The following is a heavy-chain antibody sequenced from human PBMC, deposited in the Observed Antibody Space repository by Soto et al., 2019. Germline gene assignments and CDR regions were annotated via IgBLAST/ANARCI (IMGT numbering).Heavy chain of an antibody. Sequence: VQLVESGGGVVQPGRSLRLSCAASGFTFSSYGMHWVRQAPGKGLAWVAVISYDGSNKYYADSVKGRFTISRDNSKNTLYLQMNSLRAEDTAVYYCAKTDPPVIVASLPDYWGQGTLVTVSS. CDR2: ISYDGSNK. D-gene: IGHD3-22*01. CDR1: GFTFSSYG. V-gene: IGHV3-30*18. J-gene: IGHJ4*02. CDR3: AKTDPPVIVASLPDY.